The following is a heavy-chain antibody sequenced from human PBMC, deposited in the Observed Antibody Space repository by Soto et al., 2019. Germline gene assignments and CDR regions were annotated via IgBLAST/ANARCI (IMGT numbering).Heavy chain of an antibody. CDR2: IKQAGSEK. CDR1: GFTFSAYW. D-gene: IGHD6-25*01. J-gene: IGHJ4*02. Sequence: EVQLVEPGGGLVQTGGSLRLSCAASGFTFSAYWMSWVRQAPGKGLEWVANIKQAGSEKYYVDSVNGRFIISRDDAKNSLFLQVNSLRVEDTAVYYCAREKRANGYFDYWGQGTLVTVSS. CDR3: AREKRANGYFDY. V-gene: IGHV3-7*01.